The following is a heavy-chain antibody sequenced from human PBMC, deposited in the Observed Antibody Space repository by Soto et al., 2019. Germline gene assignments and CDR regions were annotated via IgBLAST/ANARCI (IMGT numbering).Heavy chain of an antibody. Sequence: EEQLVESGGGLVKPGGSLRLSCTGSGFTFSNAWMNWVRQVPGKGLEWVGRIKSKVDGGTTDYAAPVKGRVTVSRDDSKNTVYLQMNSLKIDDTAVYFCATGGYFFDYWGQGTLVTVS. V-gene: IGHV3-15*07. CDR3: ATGGYFFDY. CDR1: GFTFSNAW. D-gene: IGHD3-10*01. CDR2: IKSKVDGGTT. J-gene: IGHJ4*02.